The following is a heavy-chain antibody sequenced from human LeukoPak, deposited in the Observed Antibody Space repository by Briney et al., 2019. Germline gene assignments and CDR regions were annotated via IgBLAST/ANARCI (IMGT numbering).Heavy chain of an antibody. D-gene: IGHD1-26*01. CDR1: RFTFSNYP. Sequence: GGSLRLSCAASRFTFSNYPMHWVRQAPGKGLEWVALLSYDGSNECYADSVKGRFTISRDNSKNTLYLQMNSLRAEDTAVYYCAKGSTPEGELRHDYWGQGTLVTVSS. V-gene: IGHV3-30-3*01. CDR2: LSYDGSNE. CDR3: AKGSTPEGELRHDY. J-gene: IGHJ4*02.